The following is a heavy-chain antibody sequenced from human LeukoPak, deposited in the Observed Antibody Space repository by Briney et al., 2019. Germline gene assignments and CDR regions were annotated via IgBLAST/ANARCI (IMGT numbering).Heavy chain of an antibody. CDR3: VSFYETY. Sequence: GGSLRLSCAASGLTISSYWMHWVRQAPGKGLVWVSRINSDGNSITYADSVKGRFTISKDNAKNTVYLQMNNLRAEDTAVYYCVSFYETYWGRGTLVTVSS. CDR1: GLTISSYW. V-gene: IGHV3-74*01. CDR2: INSDGNSI. D-gene: IGHD2/OR15-2a*01. J-gene: IGHJ4*02.